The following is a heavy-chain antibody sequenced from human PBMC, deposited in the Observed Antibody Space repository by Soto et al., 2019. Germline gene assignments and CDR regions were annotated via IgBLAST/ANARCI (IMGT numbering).Heavy chain of an antibody. J-gene: IGHJ5*02. Sequence: SETLSLTCTVSGGSISSGGYYWSWIRQHPGKGLEWIGYIYYSGSTYYNPSLKSRVTLSVDTSKNQFSLKLSSVTAADTAVYYCARDHRYYYDSSGYYDSWFDPWGQGPRSPSPQ. D-gene: IGHD3-22*01. CDR2: IYYSGST. V-gene: IGHV4-31*03. CDR1: GGSISSGGYY. CDR3: ARDHRYYYDSSGYYDSWFDP.